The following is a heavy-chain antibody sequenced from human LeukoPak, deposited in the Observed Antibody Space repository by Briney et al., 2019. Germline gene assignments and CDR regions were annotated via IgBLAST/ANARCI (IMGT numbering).Heavy chain of an antibody. D-gene: IGHD6-6*01. CDR3: ARVASSGFRIAALDYYYYYYMDV. Sequence: GGSLRLSCAASGFTFNRCWMSWVRQAPGKGLEWVANIKQDGSEKYYVDSVKGRFTISRDNAKNSLYLQMNSLRAEDTAVYYCARVASSGFRIAALDYYYYYYMDVWGKGTTVTVSS. V-gene: IGHV3-7*01. J-gene: IGHJ6*03. CDR2: IKQDGSEK. CDR1: GFTFNRCW.